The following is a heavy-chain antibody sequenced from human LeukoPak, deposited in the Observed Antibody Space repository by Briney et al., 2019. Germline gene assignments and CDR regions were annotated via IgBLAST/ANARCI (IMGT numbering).Heavy chain of an antibody. Sequence: SQTLSLTCTVSGGSISSGSYYWSWIRQPAGKGLEWIGRTYTSGSTNYNPSLKSRVTISVDTSKNQFSLKLSSVAAADTAVYYCARGSGSYYPYYFDYWGQGTLVTVSS. J-gene: IGHJ4*02. D-gene: IGHD1-26*01. CDR3: ARGSGSYYPYYFDY. CDR1: GGSISSGSYY. V-gene: IGHV4-61*02. CDR2: TYTSGST.